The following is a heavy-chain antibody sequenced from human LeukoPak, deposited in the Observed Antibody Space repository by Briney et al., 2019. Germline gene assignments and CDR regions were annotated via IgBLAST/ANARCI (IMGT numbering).Heavy chain of an antibody. CDR3: ARVHRGYSYGRLDY. J-gene: IGHJ4*02. D-gene: IGHD5-18*01. V-gene: IGHV3-48*02. CDR2: ISSSDNTV. Sequence: GRTLRLSRAASVFAFSDYSMNCVSRAPGRGLECVLYISSSDNTVQYADSVKGRFTIYRDNAKNSLYLEMNSLRDEDTAVYYCARVHRGYSYGRLDYWGQGTLVTVSS. CDR1: VFAFSDYS.